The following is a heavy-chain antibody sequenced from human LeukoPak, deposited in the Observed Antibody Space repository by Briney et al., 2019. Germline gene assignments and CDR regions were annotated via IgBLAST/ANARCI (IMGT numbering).Heavy chain of an antibody. V-gene: IGHV4-61*08. CDR1: GGSISSGDYY. Sequence: SETLSLTCTVSGGSISSGDYYWGWIRQPPGKGLEWSGYIYYSGSTNYNPSLKSRVTISVDTSKNQFSLKLSSVTAADTAVYYCAREIVDTMVRSFDTFDIWGQGTMVTVSS. CDR3: AREIVDTMVRSFDTFDI. CDR2: IYYSGST. D-gene: IGHD3-10*01. J-gene: IGHJ3*02.